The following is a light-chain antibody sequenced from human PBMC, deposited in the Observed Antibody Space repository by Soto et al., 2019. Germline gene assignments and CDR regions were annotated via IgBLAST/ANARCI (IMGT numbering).Light chain of an antibody. CDR2: VAS. V-gene: IGKV1-39*01. CDR3: QQSYGTPIT. Sequence: QLKQGSSTLSESVGVGVTITCRASQSISSWLAWYQQKPGKAPNLLIYVASSLQSEVPSRFRGSGSGTDFTLTITSLQPEDFATYYCQQSYGTPITFGQGTRLEIK. J-gene: IGKJ5*01. CDR1: QSISSW.